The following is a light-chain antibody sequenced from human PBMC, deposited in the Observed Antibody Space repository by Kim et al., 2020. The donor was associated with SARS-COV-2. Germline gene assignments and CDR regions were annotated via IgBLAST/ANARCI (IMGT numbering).Light chain of an antibody. Sequence: GQSVGISCTGTSSDVGRYNYVSWYQHHPGKAPKLIIYDVTKRPTGVPDRFSGSKSGNTASLTVSGLQAEDEADYYCSSYAGRNDLVFGGGTQLTVL. CDR3: SSYAGRNDLV. J-gene: IGLJ2*01. V-gene: IGLV2-8*01. CDR1: SSDVGRYNY. CDR2: DVT.